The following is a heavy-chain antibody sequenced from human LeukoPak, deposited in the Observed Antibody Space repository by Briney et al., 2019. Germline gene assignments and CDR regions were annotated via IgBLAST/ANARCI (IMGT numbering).Heavy chain of an antibody. CDR3: ARLITIFSTKFDP. CDR1: GGSFSGYY. D-gene: IGHD3-3*01. V-gene: IGHV4-34*01. CDR2: INHSGST. J-gene: IGHJ5*02. Sequence: SETLSLTCAVYGGSFSGYYWSWIRQPPGKGLEWIGEINHSGSTNYNPSLKSRVTISVDTSKNQFSLKLSSVTAADTAVYYCARLITIFSTKFDPWGQGTLVTVSS.